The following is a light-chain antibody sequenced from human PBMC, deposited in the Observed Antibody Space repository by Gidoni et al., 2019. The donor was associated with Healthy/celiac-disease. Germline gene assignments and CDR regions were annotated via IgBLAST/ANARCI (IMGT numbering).Light chain of an antibody. V-gene: IGLV1-40*01. CDR1: SSNIGAGYD. Sequence: QSVLTQPPSVSGAPGQRVTISCPGSSSNIGAGYDVHWYQQLPGTAPKLLIYGNSNRPSGVPDRFSGSKSGTSASLDITGLQAEDEADYYCQSYDSSLSPWVFGGGTKLTVL. J-gene: IGLJ3*02. CDR2: GNS. CDR3: QSYDSSLSPWV.